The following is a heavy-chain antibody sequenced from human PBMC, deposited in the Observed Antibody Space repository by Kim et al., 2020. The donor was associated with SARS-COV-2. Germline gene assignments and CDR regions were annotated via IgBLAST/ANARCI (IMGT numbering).Heavy chain of an antibody. CDR3: ARDPPTLRSGSGTYYKSPSYYFDY. J-gene: IGHJ4*02. Sequence: GGSLRLSCAASGFTFNNYGMHWVRQAPGKGLEWVAVIWYDGSNKDYAHSVKGRFTISRDNSKNTLYLQMNSLRAEDSAVYYCARDPPTLRSGSGTYYKSPSYYFDYWGQGTLVTVST. D-gene: IGHD3-10*01. V-gene: IGHV3-33*01. CDR1: GFTFNNYG. CDR2: IWYDGSNK.